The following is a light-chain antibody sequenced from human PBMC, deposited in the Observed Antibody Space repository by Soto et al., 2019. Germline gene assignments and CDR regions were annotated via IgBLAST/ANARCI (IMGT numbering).Light chain of an antibody. CDR2: GAS. V-gene: IGKV3-20*01. CDR3: QQYGSSPPVT. CDR1: QSVSSSY. J-gene: IGKJ3*01. Sequence: EIGLTQSPGTLSLSPGERATLSCRASQSVSSSYLDWYQQKPGQAPRLLIYGASSRATGIPDRFSGSGSGTDFTLTISRLEPEDFAVYYCQQYGSSPPVTFGPGTKVDSK.